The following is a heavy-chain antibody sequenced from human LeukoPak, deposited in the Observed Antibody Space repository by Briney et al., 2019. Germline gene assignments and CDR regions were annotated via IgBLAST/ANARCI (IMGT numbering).Heavy chain of an antibody. CDR1: GGSLKSYY. CDR2: IYTSGST. CDR3: ASGITMVRGVISY. D-gene: IGHD3-10*01. Sequence: SETLSLTCTVSGGSLKSYYWSWIRQPAGKGLEWIGRIYTSGSTNYNPSLKSRVTMSVDTSKNQFSLKLSSVTAADTAVYYCASGITMVRGVISYWGQGTLVTVSS. V-gene: IGHV4-4*07. J-gene: IGHJ4*02.